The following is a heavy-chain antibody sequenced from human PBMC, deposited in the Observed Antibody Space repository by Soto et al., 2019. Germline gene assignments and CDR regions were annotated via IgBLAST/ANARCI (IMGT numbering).Heavy chain of an antibody. D-gene: IGHD1-26*01. Sequence: EVQLLESGGGLVQPGGSLRLSCAASGFTFSSYAMSWVRQAPGKGLEWVSAISGSGGSTYYADSVKGRFTISRDNSKNTLDLQMNRLGAEDTAVYYCAKDRLKTGIVVLEHWGQGTLVTGSS. V-gene: IGHV3-23*01. CDR2: ISGSGGST. CDR1: GFTFSSYA. J-gene: IGHJ5*02. CDR3: AKDRLKTGIVVLEH.